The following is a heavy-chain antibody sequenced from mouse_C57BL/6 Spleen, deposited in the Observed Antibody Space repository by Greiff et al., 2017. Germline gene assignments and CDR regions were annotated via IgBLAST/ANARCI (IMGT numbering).Heavy chain of an antibody. CDR2: IDPSDSYT. CDR1: GYTFTSYW. Sequence: QVQLQQPGAELVKPGASVKLSCKASGYTFTSYWMQWVKQRPGQGLEWIGEIDPSDSYTNYNQKFKGKATLTVDTSSSTAYMQLSSLTSEDSAVYYCARLDHYGSSPWFAYWGQGTLVTVSA. V-gene: IGHV1-50*01. CDR3: ARLDHYGSSPWFAY. J-gene: IGHJ3*01. D-gene: IGHD1-1*01.